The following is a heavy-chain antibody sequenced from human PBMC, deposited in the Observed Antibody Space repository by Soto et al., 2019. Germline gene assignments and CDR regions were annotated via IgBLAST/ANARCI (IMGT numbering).Heavy chain of an antibody. CDR2: ISSSSSTI. CDR1: GFTFSSYS. CDR3: ATFNRGYSYGNVDY. Sequence: GSLRLSCAASGFTFSSYSMNWFRQAPGKGLEWVSYISSSSSTIYYADSVKGRFTISRDNSKNTLYLQMNSLRAEDTAVYYCATFNRGYSYGNVDYWGQGTLVTVSS. J-gene: IGHJ4*02. V-gene: IGHV3-48*01. D-gene: IGHD5-18*01.